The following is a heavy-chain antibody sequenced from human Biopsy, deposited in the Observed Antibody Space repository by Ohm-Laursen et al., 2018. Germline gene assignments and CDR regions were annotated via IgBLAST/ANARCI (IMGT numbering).Heavy chain of an antibody. Sequence: LSLTCAASGFTYTTFAMSWVRQAPGKGLEWVSVITGVGGVTYYADPVKGRFTVSRDNSMNTMFLQMNSLRAQDAGTYYCAKWDTSMALYHFYGMDVWGQGTTVSVSS. V-gene: IGHV3-23*01. D-gene: IGHD5-18*01. CDR2: ITGVGGVT. CDR1: GFTYTTFA. J-gene: IGHJ6*02. CDR3: AKWDTSMALYHFYGMDV.